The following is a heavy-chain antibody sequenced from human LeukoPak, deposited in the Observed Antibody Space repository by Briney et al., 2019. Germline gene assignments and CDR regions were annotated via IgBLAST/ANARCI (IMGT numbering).Heavy chain of an antibody. CDR1: GFTFSSYG. V-gene: IGHV3-30*02. D-gene: IGHD3-22*01. CDR3: ASGYDGWDSSGYYSFDY. Sequence: PGGSLRLSCAASGFTFSSYGMHWVRQAPGKGLEWVAFIRYDGSNKYYADSVKGRFTISRDNSKNTLYLQMNSLRAEDTAVYYCASGYDGWDSSGYYSFDYWGQGTLVTVSS. J-gene: IGHJ4*02. CDR2: IRYDGSNK.